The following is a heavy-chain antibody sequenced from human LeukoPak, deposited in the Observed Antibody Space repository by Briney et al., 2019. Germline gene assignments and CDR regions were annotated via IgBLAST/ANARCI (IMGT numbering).Heavy chain of an antibody. D-gene: IGHD3-9*01. V-gene: IGHV4-39*01. CDR2: IYYSGST. CDR3: ARGLVDWKGWFDP. CDR1: GGSISSSSYY. J-gene: IGHJ5*02. Sequence: PSETLSLACTVSGGSISSSSYYWGWIRQPPGKGLEWIGSIYYSGSTYHNPSLKSRVTISVDTSKNQFSLKLSSVTAADTAVYYCARGLVDWKGWFDPWGQGTLVTVSS.